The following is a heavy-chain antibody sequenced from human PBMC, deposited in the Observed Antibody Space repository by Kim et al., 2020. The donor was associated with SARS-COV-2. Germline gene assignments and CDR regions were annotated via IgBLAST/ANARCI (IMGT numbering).Heavy chain of an antibody. CDR3: ARDLGVRSYYYYYGMDV. J-gene: IGHJ6*01. Sequence: SETLSLTCTVSGGSISSYYWSWIRQPPGKGLEWIGYIYYSGSTNYNPSLKSRVTISVDTSKNQFSLKLSSVTAADTAVYYCARDLGVRSYYYYYGMDVWG. CDR1: GGSISSYY. V-gene: IGHV4-59*13. CDR2: IYYSGST. D-gene: IGHD4-17*01.